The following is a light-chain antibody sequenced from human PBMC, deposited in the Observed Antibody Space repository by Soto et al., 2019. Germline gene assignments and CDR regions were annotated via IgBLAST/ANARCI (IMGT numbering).Light chain of an antibody. CDR2: DVT. CDR3: SSYAGSLTMV. Sequence: QSALTQPRSVSGSPRQSVTISCTGTSSDVGGYNAVSWYQQYPGKAPQLMIYDVTKRPSGVPDRFSGSKSGNTASLTISGLQAEDEAAYYCSSYAGSLTMVFGGGTKLTVL. V-gene: IGLV2-11*01. J-gene: IGLJ3*02. CDR1: SSDVGGYNA.